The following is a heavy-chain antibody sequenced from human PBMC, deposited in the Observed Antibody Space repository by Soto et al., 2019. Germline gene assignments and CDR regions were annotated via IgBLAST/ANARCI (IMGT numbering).Heavy chain of an antibody. J-gene: IGHJ5*02. Sequence: QVQLQESGPGLVKPSETLSLTCTVSGGSISSYYWSWIRQPPGKGLEWIGYIYYSGSTNYNPSLKSRVTISVDTSKNPFSLKLSSVTAADTAVYYCARASYYYDRSGAYTWFDPWGQGTLVTVSS. V-gene: IGHV4-59*01. CDR1: GGSISSYY. D-gene: IGHD3-22*01. CDR3: ARASYYYDRSGAYTWFDP. CDR2: IYYSGST.